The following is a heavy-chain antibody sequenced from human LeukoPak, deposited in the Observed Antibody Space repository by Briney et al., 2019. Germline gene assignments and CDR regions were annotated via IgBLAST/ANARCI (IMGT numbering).Heavy chain of an antibody. V-gene: IGHV1-2*02. J-gene: IGHJ4*02. CDR2: INPNSGGT. CDR3: ARGRELLPHFDY. Sequence: ASVTVSCKASGYTFTGYYMHWVRLAPGQGLEWMGLINPNSGGTSYAQKFQGRVTMTRDTSISTAYMELSRLRSDDTAVYYCARGRELLPHFDYWGQGTLVTVSS. CDR1: GYTFTGYY. D-gene: IGHD1-26*01.